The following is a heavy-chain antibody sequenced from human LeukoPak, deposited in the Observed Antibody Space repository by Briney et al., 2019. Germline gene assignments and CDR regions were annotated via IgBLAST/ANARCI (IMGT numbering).Heavy chain of an antibody. CDR3: AKHIVVVPAATYFDY. D-gene: IGHD2-2*01. Sequence: GGSLRLSCAASGFTFDDYAMHWVRQAPGKGLEWVSGISWNSGSIGYADSVKGRFTISRDNSKNTLYLQMNSLRAEDTAVYYCAKHIVVVPAATYFDYWGQGTLVTVSS. V-gene: IGHV3-9*01. CDR2: ISWNSGSI. J-gene: IGHJ4*02. CDR1: GFTFDDYA.